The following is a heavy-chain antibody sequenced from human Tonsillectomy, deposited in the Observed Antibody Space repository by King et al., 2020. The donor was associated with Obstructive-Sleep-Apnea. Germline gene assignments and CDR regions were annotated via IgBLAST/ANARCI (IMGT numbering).Heavy chain of an antibody. V-gene: IGHV3-30*18. Sequence: VQLVESGGGVVQPGRSLRLSCAASEFTFSTYGMHWVRQAPGKGLEWVAVISYDGSNKYYADSVKGRFTISRDNSKNTLYLQMNSLRAEDTAVYYRAKDKERMVRGVPYYSYYYGMDVWGQGTTVTVSS. J-gene: IGHJ6*02. CDR2: ISYDGSNK. CDR1: EFTFSTYG. CDR3: AKDKERMVRGVPYYSYYYGMDV. D-gene: IGHD3-10*01.